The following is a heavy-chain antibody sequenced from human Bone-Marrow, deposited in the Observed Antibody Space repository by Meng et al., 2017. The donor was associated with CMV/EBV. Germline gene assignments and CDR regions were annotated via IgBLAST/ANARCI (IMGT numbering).Heavy chain of an antibody. CDR2: IIPILGIA. J-gene: IGHJ4*02. V-gene: IGHV1-69*10. CDR3: ASKKETSFDY. D-gene: IGHD2-2*01. CDR1: GGTFSSYA. Sequence: SVKVSCKASGGTFSSYAISWVRQAPGQGLEWMGVIIPILGIANYAQKFQGRVTITADKSTSTAYMELSSLRSEDTAVYYCASKKETSFDYWGQGTLVTVSS.